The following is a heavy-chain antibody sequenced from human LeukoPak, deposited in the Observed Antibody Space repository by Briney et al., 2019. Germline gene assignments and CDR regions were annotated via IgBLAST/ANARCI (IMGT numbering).Heavy chain of an antibody. V-gene: IGHV4-59*08. CDR3: ARSVVVVVPDAFDI. CDR2: IYYSGTT. J-gene: IGHJ3*02. D-gene: IGHD2-2*01. Sequence: SETLSLTCTVSGGSISTYYWNWIRQPPGKGLEWIGYIYYSGTTNYNPSLKSRVSMSVDTSKNQFSLKLSSVTAADTAVYYCARSVVVVVPDAFDIWGQGTMVTVSS. CDR1: GGSISTYY.